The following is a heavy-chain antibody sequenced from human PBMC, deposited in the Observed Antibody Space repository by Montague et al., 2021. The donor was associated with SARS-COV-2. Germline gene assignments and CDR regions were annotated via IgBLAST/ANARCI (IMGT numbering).Heavy chain of an antibody. Sequence: SETLSLTCTVSAASIRSSDHYWGWIRQPPGKGLEWIGSIYYTGSRYYTPSLTSRLTISVDTSRYQFSLELTSVTAADTAIYYCARAGGFDNSGYVGRLRTYYFDYWGQGLLVTVSS. CDR1: AASIRSSDHY. D-gene: IGHD3-22*01. J-gene: IGHJ4*02. CDR3: ARAGGFDNSGYVGRLRTYYFDY. V-gene: IGHV4-39*07. CDR2: IYYTGSR.